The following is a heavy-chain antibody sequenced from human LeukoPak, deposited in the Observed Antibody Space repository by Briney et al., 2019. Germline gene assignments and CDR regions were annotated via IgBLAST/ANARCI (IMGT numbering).Heavy chain of an antibody. V-gene: IGHV4-59*01. CDR3: ARSSSSWYYFDY. CDR2: IYNSGST. CDR1: GGSISSYY. J-gene: IGHJ4*02. Sequence: SETLSLTCTVSGGSISSYYWSWIRQPPGKGLEWIGYIYNSGSTKYNPSLKSRVTISVDTSKNQFSLKLRSVTAADTAVYYCARSSSSWYYFDYWGQGTLVTVSS. D-gene: IGHD6-13*01.